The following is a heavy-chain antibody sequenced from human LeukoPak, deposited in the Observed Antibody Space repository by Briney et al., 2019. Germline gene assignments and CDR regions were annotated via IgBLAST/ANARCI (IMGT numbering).Heavy chain of an antibody. Sequence: GGSLRLSCAASGFTFNSYAMTWVRQAPGQGLEWVSSISVSGVSTYYADSVKGRFTISRDNSKNTLYLQMNSLRAEDTAVYYCARSQDTAIDYWGQGTLVTVSS. V-gene: IGHV3-23*01. D-gene: IGHD5-18*01. CDR2: ISVSGVST. CDR1: GFTFNSYA. J-gene: IGHJ4*02. CDR3: ARSQDTAIDY.